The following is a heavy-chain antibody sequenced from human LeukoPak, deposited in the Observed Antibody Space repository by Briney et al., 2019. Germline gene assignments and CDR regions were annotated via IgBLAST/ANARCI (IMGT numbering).Heavy chain of an antibody. Sequence: ASVKVSCKASGGTFSSYAISWVRQAPGQGLEWMGRIIPIFGTANYAQKFQGRVTITTDESTSTAYMELGSLRSEDTAVYYCAREEGTRGPSYYFDYWGQGTLVTVSS. J-gene: IGHJ4*02. CDR2: IIPIFGTA. D-gene: IGHD2-15*01. CDR3: AREEGTRGPSYYFDY. CDR1: GGTFSSYA. V-gene: IGHV1-69*05.